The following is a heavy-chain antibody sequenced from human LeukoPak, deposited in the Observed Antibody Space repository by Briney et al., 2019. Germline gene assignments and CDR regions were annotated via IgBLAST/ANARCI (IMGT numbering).Heavy chain of an antibody. Sequence: ASVRVSCKASGYTFTSYGISWVRQAPGQGLEWMGRISAYNGNTNYAQKLQGRVTMTTDTSTSTAYMELRSLRSDDTAVYYCARVPEDIVVVPAALPDYWGQGTLVTVSS. CDR1: GYTFTSYG. J-gene: IGHJ4*02. CDR3: ARVPEDIVVVPAALPDY. CDR2: ISAYNGNT. D-gene: IGHD2-2*01. V-gene: IGHV1-18*01.